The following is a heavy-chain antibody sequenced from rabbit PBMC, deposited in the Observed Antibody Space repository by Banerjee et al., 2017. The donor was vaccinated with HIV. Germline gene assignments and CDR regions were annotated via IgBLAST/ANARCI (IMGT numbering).Heavy chain of an antibody. J-gene: IGHJ3*01. CDR2: IYTGGSGST. D-gene: IGHD6-1*01. Sequence: SLEESGGGLVKPGGTLTLTCKASGIDFSTYYYMCWVRQAPGKGLEWIACIYTGGSGSTYYANWARGRFTISKTSSTTVTLQMTSLTAADTATYFCARGVAGYGLWGQGTLVTDS. V-gene: IGHV1S40*01. CDR3: ARGVAGYGL. CDR1: GIDFSTYYY.